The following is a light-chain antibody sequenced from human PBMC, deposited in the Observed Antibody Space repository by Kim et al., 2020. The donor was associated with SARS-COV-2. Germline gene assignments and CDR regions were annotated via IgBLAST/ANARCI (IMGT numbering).Light chain of an antibody. CDR1: QDISNY. V-gene: IGKV1-33*01. CDR2: DAS. CDR3: QQYDNLPLT. Sequence: DIQMTQSPSSLSASVGDRVTITCQASQDISNYLNWYQQKPGKAPKLLIYDASNLETGVPSRFSGSGSGTDFTFTISSLQPEDIATYYCQQYDNLPLTFCGGTKMDIK. J-gene: IGKJ4*01.